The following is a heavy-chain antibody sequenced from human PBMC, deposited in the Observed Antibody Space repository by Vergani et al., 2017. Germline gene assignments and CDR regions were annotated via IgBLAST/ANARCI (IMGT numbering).Heavy chain of an antibody. D-gene: IGHD6-6*01. V-gene: IGHV4-61*02. CDR3: ARANLLYSSSSVYYYGMDV. CDR2: IYTSGST. J-gene: IGHJ6*02. CDR1: GGSISSGSYY. Sequence: QVQLQESGPGLVKPSQTLSLTCTVSGGSISSGSYYWSWIRQPAGKGLEWIGRIYTSGSTNYNPSLKSRVTISVDTSKNQFSLQLNSVTPEDTAVYYCARANLLYSSSSVYYYGMDVWGQGTTVTVSS.